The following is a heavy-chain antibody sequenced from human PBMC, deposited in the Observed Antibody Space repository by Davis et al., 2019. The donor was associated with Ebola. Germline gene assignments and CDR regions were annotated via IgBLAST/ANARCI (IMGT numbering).Heavy chain of an antibody. Sequence: ASVKVSCKASGYTLTSYYMHWVRQAPGQGLEWMGIINPSGGRTSHEQKFQGRVTMTRDTSTSTVYMELSSLRSEDTAVYYCARGPTVTTSRRNWFDPWGQGTLVTVSS. CDR2: INPSGGRT. CDR1: GYTLTSYY. V-gene: IGHV1-46*01. D-gene: IGHD4-17*01. CDR3: ARGPTVTTSRRNWFDP. J-gene: IGHJ5*02.